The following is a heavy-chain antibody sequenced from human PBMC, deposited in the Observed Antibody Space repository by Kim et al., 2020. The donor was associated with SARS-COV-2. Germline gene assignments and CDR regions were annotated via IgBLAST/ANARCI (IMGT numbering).Heavy chain of an antibody. Sequence: ASVKVSCKASGYTFTSYGISWVRQAPGQGLEWMGWISAYNGNTNYAQKLQGRVTMTTDTSTSTAYMELRSLRSDDTAVYYCAREMRGLLLWLGGTDNWFDPWGQGTLVTVSS. CDR1: GYTFTSYG. CDR2: ISAYNGNT. CDR3: AREMRGLLLWLGGTDNWFDP. J-gene: IGHJ5*02. D-gene: IGHD3-10*01. V-gene: IGHV1-18*01.